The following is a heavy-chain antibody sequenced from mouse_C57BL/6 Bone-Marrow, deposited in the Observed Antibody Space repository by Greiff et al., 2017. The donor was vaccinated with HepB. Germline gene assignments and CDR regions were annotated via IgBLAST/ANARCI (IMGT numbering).Heavy chain of an antibody. CDR1: GYTFTSYG. V-gene: IGHV1-81*01. J-gene: IGHJ1*03. CDR2: IYPRSGNT. Sequence: VKLVESGAELARPGASVKLSCKASGYTFTSYGISWVKQRTGQGLEWIGEIYPRSGNTYYNEKFKGKATLTADKSSSTAYMELRSLTSEDSAVYFCARGVTTVVATRWYFDVWGTGTTVTVSS. CDR3: ARGVTTVVATRWYFDV. D-gene: IGHD1-1*01.